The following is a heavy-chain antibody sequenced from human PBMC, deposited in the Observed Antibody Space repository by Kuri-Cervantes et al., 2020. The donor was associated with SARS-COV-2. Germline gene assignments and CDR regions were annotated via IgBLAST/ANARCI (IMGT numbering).Heavy chain of an antibody. CDR1: GFTFDDYA. Sequence: SLKISCAASGFTFDDYAMHWVRQAPGKGLEWVSGISWNSGSIGYADSVKGRFTISRDNAKNSLYLQMNSPRAEDMALYYCASLRGPWGQGTLVTVSS. J-gene: IGHJ5*02. V-gene: IGHV3-9*03. CDR3: ASLRGP. D-gene: IGHD5-12*01. CDR2: ISWNSGSI.